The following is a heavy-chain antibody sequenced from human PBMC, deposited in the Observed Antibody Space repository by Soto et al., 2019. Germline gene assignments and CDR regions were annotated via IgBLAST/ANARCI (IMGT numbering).Heavy chain of an antibody. V-gene: IGHV1-8*01. Sequence: QVQLVQSWAEVKKPGASVKVSCKASGYTFTSYDINWVRQATGQGLAWMGWMNPNSGNTGYAQKVQGSVTMTRNTSIGTAYMELGSLRSEDTAVYECARERSGSRDYWGQGTLVTVSS. D-gene: IGHD1-26*01. J-gene: IGHJ4*02. CDR2: MNPNSGNT. CDR3: ARERSGSRDY. CDR1: GYTFTSYD.